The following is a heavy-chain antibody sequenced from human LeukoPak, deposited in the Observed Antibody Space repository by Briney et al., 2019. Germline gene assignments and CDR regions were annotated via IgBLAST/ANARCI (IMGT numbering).Heavy chain of an antibody. J-gene: IGHJ6*03. CDR1: GFTFNSYS. Sequence: GGSLRLSCAASGFTFNSYSMHWVRQAPGKGLEWVTAISDDETYKFYADSVKGRFTISRDNSKNTLYLQMNSLRAEDTAVYYCAKDLGLFYYYYYMDVWGKGTTVTVSS. CDR3: AKDLGLFYYYYYMDV. CDR2: ISDDETYK. V-gene: IGHV3-30-3*01. D-gene: IGHD2-21*01.